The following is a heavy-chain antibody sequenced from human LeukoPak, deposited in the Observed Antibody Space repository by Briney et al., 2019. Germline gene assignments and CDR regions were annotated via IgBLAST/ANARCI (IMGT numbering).Heavy chain of an antibody. V-gene: IGHV4-31*03. CDR2: IYNSGST. CDR1: GGSISSGAYY. CDR3: ARYNPDSSGYYSRPDY. Sequence: SETLSLTCTISGGSISSGAYYWNWIRQHPGKGLEWIGYIYNSGSTYYNPSLKSRVTKSVDTSKNQFSLKLSSVTAADTAVYYCARYNPDSSGYYSRPDYWGQGTLVTVSS. J-gene: IGHJ4*02. D-gene: IGHD3-22*01.